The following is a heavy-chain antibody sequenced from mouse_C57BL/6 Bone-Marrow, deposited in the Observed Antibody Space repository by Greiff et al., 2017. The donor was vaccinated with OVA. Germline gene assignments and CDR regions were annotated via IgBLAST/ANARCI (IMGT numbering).Heavy chain of an antibody. J-gene: IGHJ2*01. CDR1: GYTFTSYW. V-gene: IGHV1-7*01. D-gene: IGHD2-5*01. CDR2: INPSSGYT. CDR3: ASYSNYLYYFDY. Sequence: VQVVESGAELAKPGASVKLSCKASGYTFTSYWMHWVKQRPGQGLEWIGYINPSSGYTKYNQKFKDKATLTADKSSSTAYMQLSSLTYEDSAVYYCASYSNYLYYFDYWGQGTTLTVSS.